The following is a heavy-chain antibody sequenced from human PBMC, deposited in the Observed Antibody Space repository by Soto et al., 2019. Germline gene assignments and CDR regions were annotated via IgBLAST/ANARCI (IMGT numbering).Heavy chain of an antibody. Sequence: VQLVESGGGEVQPGRSLRLSCAASGFKYTDFALHWVRQAPGKGLEWVAIISYDGSDKYYADSVKGRFVISRDNPKNTLYLEMNSLRPEDMAVYFCARRAWDSYYATDVWGQGTTVTVFS. V-gene: IGHV3-30*09. CDR3: ARRAWDSYYATDV. CDR2: ISYDGSDK. D-gene: IGHD3-22*01. J-gene: IGHJ6*02. CDR1: GFKYTDFA.